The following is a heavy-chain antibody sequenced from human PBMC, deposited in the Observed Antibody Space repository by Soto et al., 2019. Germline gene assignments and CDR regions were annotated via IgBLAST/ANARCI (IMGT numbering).Heavy chain of an antibody. CDR3: ATALVCDMTANDYYGMDK. V-gene: IGHV1-3*01. Sequence: GASVQVSCKSSGYTFTSYAMHWVRQAPGQRLEWMGCINAGNGNTKYSQKFQGRVTITRDTSASTAYMELSSLRSEDTAVYYCATALVCDMTANDYYGMDKGGKGTTVSVPS. CDR1: GYTFTSYA. D-gene: IGHD2-8*01. J-gene: IGHJ6*04. CDR2: INAGNGNT.